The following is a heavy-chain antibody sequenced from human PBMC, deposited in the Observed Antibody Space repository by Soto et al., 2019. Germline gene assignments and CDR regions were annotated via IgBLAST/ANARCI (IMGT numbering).Heavy chain of an antibody. V-gene: IGHV3-30-3*01. Sequence: HPGGSLRLSCAASGFTFSSYAMHWVRQAPGKGLEWVAVISYDGSNKYYADSVKGRFTISRDNSKNTLYLQMNSLRAEDTAVYYCASLVGAANFDYWGQGTLVTVSS. CDR3: ASLVGAANFDY. J-gene: IGHJ4*02. CDR2: ISYDGSNK. D-gene: IGHD1-26*01. CDR1: GFTFSSYA.